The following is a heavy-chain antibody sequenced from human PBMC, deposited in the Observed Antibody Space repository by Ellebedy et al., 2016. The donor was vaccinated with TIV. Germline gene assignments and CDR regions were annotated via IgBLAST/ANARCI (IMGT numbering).Heavy chain of an antibody. D-gene: IGHD2-15*01. J-gene: IGHJ4*02. CDR3: ARATGAGDGK. CDR1: GFTFSNYW. CDR2: IKEDGSAI. V-gene: IGHV3-7*01. Sequence: GGSLRLXXVASGFTFSNYWMHWVRQAPGKGLDWVANIKEDGSAIYYVDSVKGRFTISRDNAKNSLYLQMNSLRTEDTAVYYCARATGAGDGKWGQGALVTVSS.